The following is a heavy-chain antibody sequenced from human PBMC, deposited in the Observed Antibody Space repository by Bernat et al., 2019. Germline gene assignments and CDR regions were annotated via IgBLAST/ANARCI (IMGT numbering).Heavy chain of an antibody. V-gene: IGHV3-64*01. CDR3: ARDKDGGYAFDY. J-gene: IGHJ4*02. CDR2: LLGNGAHP. Sequence: EVGLVGSGGGWVQPGGSLRLSCTASGFTFSTYAMHWVRQTPGKGLEYVSSLLGNGAHPQYANSVKGRFTISRDNSKNTLYLQMGSLRPEETAMYYCARDKDGGYAFDYWGQGTLVTVSS. D-gene: IGHD5-12*01. CDR1: GFTFSTYA.